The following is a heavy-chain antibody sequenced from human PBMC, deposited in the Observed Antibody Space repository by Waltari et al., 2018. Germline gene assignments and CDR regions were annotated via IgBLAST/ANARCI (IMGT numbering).Heavy chain of an antibody. CDR2: MNPNSGNT. CDR3: ASGSTSYYMDV. CDR1: GYTFPSYD. J-gene: IGHJ6*03. Sequence: QVQLVQSGAEVKKPGASAKVSCKASGYTFPSYDINWVRQATGKGLEWMGWMNPNSGNTGYAQKFQGRVTITRNTSISTAYMELSSLRSEDTAVYYCASGSTSYYMDVWGKGTTVTVSS. V-gene: IGHV1-8*03.